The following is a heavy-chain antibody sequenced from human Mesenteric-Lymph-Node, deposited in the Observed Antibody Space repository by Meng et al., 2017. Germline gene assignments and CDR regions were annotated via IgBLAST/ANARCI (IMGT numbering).Heavy chain of an antibody. Sequence: GGSLRLSCAASGFSFSSYSVNWVRQAPGKGLEWVSSISSSSTYIYYADSVKGRFTISRDNAKNSLYLQMNSLRAEDTSVYYCARIGTYYDVLTGYSPAYFDSWGQGTLVTVSS. V-gene: IGHV3-21*01. CDR1: GFSFSSYS. CDR2: ISSSSTYI. CDR3: ARIGTYYDVLTGYSPAYFDS. D-gene: IGHD3-9*01. J-gene: IGHJ4*02.